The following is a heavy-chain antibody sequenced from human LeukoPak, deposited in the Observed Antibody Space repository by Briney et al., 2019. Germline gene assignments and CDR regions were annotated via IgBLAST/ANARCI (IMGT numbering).Heavy chain of an antibody. CDR2: IIPIFGTA. D-gene: IGHD2-21*02. Sequence: ASVKVSCKAAGATFSSYTISSVRQAPGQGLAWMGGIIPIFGTANYAQKFQGRVTITADESTSTAYMELSSLRSEDTAVYYCAREAYCGGDCYGYYYMDVWGKGTTVTISS. CDR1: GATFSSYT. CDR3: AREAYCGGDCYGYYYMDV. V-gene: IGHV1-69*13. J-gene: IGHJ6*03.